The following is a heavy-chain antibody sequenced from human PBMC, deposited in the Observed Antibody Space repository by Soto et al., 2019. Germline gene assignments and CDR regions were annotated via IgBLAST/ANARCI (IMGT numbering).Heavy chain of an antibody. Sequence: GGSLRLSCAASGFTFSSYAMHWVRQAPGKGLEWVAVISYDGSNKYYADSVKGRFTISRDNSKNTLYLQMNSLRAEDTAVYYCARSPRKGYGLHYGMDVWGQGTTVTVSS. CDR1: GFTFSSYA. CDR2: ISYDGSNK. CDR3: ARSPRKGYGLHYGMDV. D-gene: IGHD5-18*01. V-gene: IGHV3-30-3*01. J-gene: IGHJ6*02.